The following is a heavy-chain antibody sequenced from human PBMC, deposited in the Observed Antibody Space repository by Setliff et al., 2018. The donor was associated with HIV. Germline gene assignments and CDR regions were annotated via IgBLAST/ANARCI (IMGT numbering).Heavy chain of an antibody. D-gene: IGHD3-22*01. CDR3: ARENTYDSSGWGAFDI. CDR1: GYTFPSYG. V-gene: IGHV1-18*01. Sequence: ASVKVSCKASGYTFPSYGVSWVRQAPGQGLEWMGWISAYDGNTNYAQKFQGRVTMTTDTSTSTAYMELRSLRSDDTAVYYCARENTYDSSGWGAFDIWGPGTMVTVSS. CDR2: ISAYDGNT. J-gene: IGHJ3*02.